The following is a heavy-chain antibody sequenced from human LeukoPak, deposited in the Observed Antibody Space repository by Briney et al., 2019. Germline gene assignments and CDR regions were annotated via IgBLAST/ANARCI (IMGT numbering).Heavy chain of an antibody. J-gene: IGHJ4*02. Sequence: SVEVSCKASVGTFISYARSGVRQAPGQGLEGMGRIIPIFGIANYAQKFQGRVKITEDKSTSTAYMELSSLRSEDTAVYYCARMVDSSGPDIDYWGQGTLVTVSS. CDR1: VGTFISYA. D-gene: IGHD3-22*01. V-gene: IGHV1-69*04. CDR2: IIPIFGIA. CDR3: ARMVDSSGPDIDY.